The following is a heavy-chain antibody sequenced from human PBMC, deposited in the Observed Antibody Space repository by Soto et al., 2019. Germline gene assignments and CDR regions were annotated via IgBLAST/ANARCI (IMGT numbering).Heavy chain of an antibody. D-gene: IGHD2-21*02. CDR2: IYTSGST. Sequence: SETLSLTCTVSGGSISSYYWSWIRQPAGKGLEWIGRIYTSGSTNYNPSLKSRVTISVDTSKNQFSLKLSSVTAADTAVYYCARDLVTAIERAFDYWGQGTLVTVSS. J-gene: IGHJ4*02. CDR3: ARDLVTAIERAFDY. V-gene: IGHV4-4*07. CDR1: GGSISSYY.